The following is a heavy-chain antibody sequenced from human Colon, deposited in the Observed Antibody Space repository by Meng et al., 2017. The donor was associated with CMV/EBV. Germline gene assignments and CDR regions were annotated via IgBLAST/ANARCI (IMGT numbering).Heavy chain of an antibody. V-gene: IGHV4-59*02. D-gene: IGHD2-2*01. CDR1: GGSVSNYF. Sequence: SETLSLTCSVSGGSVSNYFWSWIRQSPGRGLEWIGYIYYIGDTTYNPSLKSRVTISIDTSKNRFSLKLTSVTAADTAVYYCARSKDIVIVEAAQAVFDIWGQGTMVTVSS. CDR3: ARSKDIVIVEAAQAVFDI. J-gene: IGHJ3*02. CDR2: IYYIGDT.